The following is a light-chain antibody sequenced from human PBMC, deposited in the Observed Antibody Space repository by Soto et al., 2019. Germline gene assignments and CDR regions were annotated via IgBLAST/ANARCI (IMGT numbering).Light chain of an antibody. V-gene: IGKV1-9*01. CDR3: QQLNSYPH. CDR1: QGISSY. CDR2: GAS. Sequence: IQLTQSPSSLSASVGDRVTITCRASQGISSYLAWYQQKPGKAPNLLIYGASTLQSGVPSRFSGSGSGTEFTLTNSSLQPEDFATYYCQQLNSYPHFGQGTRLEIK. J-gene: IGKJ5*01.